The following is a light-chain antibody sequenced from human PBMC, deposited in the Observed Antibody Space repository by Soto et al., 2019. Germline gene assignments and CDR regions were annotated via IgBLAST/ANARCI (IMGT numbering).Light chain of an antibody. Sequence: QSVLTQPASGSGSPGQSITISCTGTSSDVGSYNLVSWYQQHPGKAPKLMIYEVSKRPSGVSNRFSGSKSGNTASLTISGLQAEDEADYYCCSYAGSSTVFGTGTKVTVL. CDR3: CSYAGSSTV. J-gene: IGLJ1*01. V-gene: IGLV2-23*02. CDR2: EVS. CDR1: SSDVGSYNL.